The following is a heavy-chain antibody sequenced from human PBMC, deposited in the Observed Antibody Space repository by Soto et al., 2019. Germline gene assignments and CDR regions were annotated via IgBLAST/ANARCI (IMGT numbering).Heavy chain of an antibody. V-gene: IGHV1-8*01. J-gene: IGHJ6*03. CDR2: MNPNSGNT. Sequence: ASVKVSCKASGYTFTSYDINWVRQATGQGLEWMGWMNPNSGNTGYAQKFQGRVTMTRNTSISTAYMELSSLRSEDTAVYYCARDGRPAAAGTGIYYYYYMDVWGKGTTVTVSS. CDR3: ARDGRPAAAGTGIYYYYYMDV. D-gene: IGHD6-13*01. CDR1: GYTFTSYD.